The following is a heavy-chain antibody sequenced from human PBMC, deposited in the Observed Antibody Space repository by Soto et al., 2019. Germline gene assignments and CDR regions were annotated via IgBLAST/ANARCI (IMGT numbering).Heavy chain of an antibody. CDR1: GGTFSSYI. V-gene: IGHV1-69*02. J-gene: IGHJ3*02. D-gene: IGHD4-17*01. CDR2: IIPILDIT. Sequence: SVKVSCKASGGTFSSYIITWVRQAPGQGLEWMGRIIPILDITYYAQKLQGRVTMTTDTSTSTAYMELRSLRSDDMAVYYCATQTTVTTGDAFDIWGQGTMVTVSS. CDR3: ATQTTVTTGDAFDI.